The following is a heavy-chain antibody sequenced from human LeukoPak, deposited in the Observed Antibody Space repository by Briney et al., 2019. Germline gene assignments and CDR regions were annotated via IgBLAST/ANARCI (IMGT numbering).Heavy chain of an antibody. CDR3: ARRNYDDHGDPFDY. V-gene: IGHV3-23*01. CDR1: GGSISSSSYY. J-gene: IGHJ4*02. CDR2: ISLSGGST. Sequence: ETLSLTCTVSGGSISSSSYYWGWVRQAPGKGLEWVSDISLSGGSTYYADSVKGRFTISRDNSKNTLYLQLVNLRAEDTAVYYCARRNYDDHGDPFDYWGQGTLVTVSS. D-gene: IGHD4-17*01.